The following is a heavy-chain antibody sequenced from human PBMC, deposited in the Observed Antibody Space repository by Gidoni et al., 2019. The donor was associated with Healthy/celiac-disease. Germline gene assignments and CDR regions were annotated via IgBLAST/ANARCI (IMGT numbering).Heavy chain of an antibody. D-gene: IGHD3-9*01. CDR1: GGSISSSSYY. CDR2: IYYSGST. J-gene: IGHJ4*02. Sequence: QLQLQESGPGLVTPSATLSLTCTVPGGSISSSSYYWGWLRQPPGKGLEWIGSIYYSGSTYYNPSLKSRVTISVDTSKNQFSLKLSSVTAADTAVYYCARLRRYFDWSFDYWGQGTLVTVSS. V-gene: IGHV4-39*01. CDR3: ARLRRYFDWSFDY.